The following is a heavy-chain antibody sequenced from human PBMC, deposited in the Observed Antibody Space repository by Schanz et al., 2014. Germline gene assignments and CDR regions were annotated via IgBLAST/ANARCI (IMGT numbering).Heavy chain of an antibody. J-gene: IGHJ4*02. V-gene: IGHV4-31*03. CDR3: ARAHGNNWYGKGLDY. CDR1: GGSVSSGGDY. CDR2: ISYSGVT. D-gene: IGHD1-1*01. Sequence: QVQLQESGPGLVKPSQTLSLTCTVSGGSVSSGGDYWSWIRQHPGKGLEWIGYISYSGVTYYNPSLKSRVTISMHTSKNQFSLKLSSVTAADTAVYFCARAHGNNWYGKGLDYWGQGTLVTVSS.